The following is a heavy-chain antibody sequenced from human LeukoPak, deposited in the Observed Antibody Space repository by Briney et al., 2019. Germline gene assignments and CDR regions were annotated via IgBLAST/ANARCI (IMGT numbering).Heavy chain of an antibody. V-gene: IGHV4-4*07. CDR2: IYTSGST. Sequence: SETLSLTCTVSGGSISSYYWSWIRQPAGKGLEWIGRIYTSGSTNYNPSLKSRVTMSVDTSKNQFSLKLSSVTAADTAVYYCAREYYGSGSYRYYFDYWGQGTLVTVSS. CDR3: AREYYGSGSYRYYFDY. CDR1: GGSISSYY. J-gene: IGHJ4*02. D-gene: IGHD3-10*01.